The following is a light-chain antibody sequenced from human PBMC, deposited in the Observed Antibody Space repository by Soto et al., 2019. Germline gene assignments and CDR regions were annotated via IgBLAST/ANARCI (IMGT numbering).Light chain of an antibody. CDR1: PSISSS. CDR2: AAS. J-gene: IGKJ1*01. V-gene: IGKV1-39*01. CDR3: QQSYSAPRT. Sequence: DIPMNQSPSSVCGSXGDRVTISCRARPSISSSLNRYQQKPGKAPKIXXYAASSLQGGVPPSFSGSGSATDFTRTINSLQPEDFATYYCQQSYSAPRTFGQGTKVDIK.